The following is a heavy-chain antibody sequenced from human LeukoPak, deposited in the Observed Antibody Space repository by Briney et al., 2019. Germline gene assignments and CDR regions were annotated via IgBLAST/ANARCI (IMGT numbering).Heavy chain of an antibody. CDR2: MNPNSGNT. V-gene: IGHV1-8*03. D-gene: IGHD6-19*01. Sequence: GASVNVSCTASVYTFTSYDINWVRQATGQGLEWMGWMNPNSGNTGYAQKFQGRVTITRNTSISTAYMELSSLRSEDTAVYYCARTSSGWYGYYYYYYMDVWGKGTTVTVSS. J-gene: IGHJ6*03. CDR3: ARTSSGWYGYYYYYYMDV. CDR1: VYTFTSYD.